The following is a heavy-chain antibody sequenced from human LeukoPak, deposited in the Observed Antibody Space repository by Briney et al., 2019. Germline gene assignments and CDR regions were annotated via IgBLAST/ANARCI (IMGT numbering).Heavy chain of an antibody. V-gene: IGHV1-18*01. CDR1: GYTFTSYG. D-gene: IGHD1-14*01. CDR2: ISAYNGNT. Sequence: ASVKVSCKASGYTFTSYGISWVRQAPGQGLEWMGWISAYNGNTNYVQKLQGRVTMTTDTSTSTAYMELRSLRSDDTAVYYCASLYALLGITDAFDIWGQGTMVTVSS. J-gene: IGHJ3*02. CDR3: ASLYALLGITDAFDI.